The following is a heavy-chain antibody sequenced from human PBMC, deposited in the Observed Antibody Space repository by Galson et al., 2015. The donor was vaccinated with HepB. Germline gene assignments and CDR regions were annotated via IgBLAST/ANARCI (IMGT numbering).Heavy chain of an antibody. J-gene: IGHJ6*02. V-gene: IGHV3-21*01. CDR2: ISSSSTYI. CDR1: GFTVSTYI. CDR3: ARDVHSSGWYGDYYYGMDV. Sequence: SLRLSCAASGFTVSTYIMNWVRQAPGKGLEWVSSISSSSTYIYYADSVKGRFTISRDNAKNSLYLQMNSLRAEDTAVYYCARDVHSSGWYGDYYYGMDVWGQGTTVTVSS. D-gene: IGHD6-19*01.